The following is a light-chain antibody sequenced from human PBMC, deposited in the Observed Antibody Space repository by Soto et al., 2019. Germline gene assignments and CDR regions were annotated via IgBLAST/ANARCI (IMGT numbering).Light chain of an antibody. J-gene: IGLJ1*01. CDR2: DVS. CDR1: SSDVGGYNY. CDR3: SSYTSSSTYV. V-gene: IGLV2-14*04. Sequence: GSRYHGQSITISCTGTSSDVGGYNYVSWYQQHPGKAPKLMIYDVSNRPSGVSNRFSGSKSGNTASLTISGLQAEDEADYYCSSYTSSSTYVFGTGTKVTVL.